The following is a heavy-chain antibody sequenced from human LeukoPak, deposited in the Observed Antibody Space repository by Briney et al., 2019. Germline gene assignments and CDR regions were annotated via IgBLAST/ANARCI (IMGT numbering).Heavy chain of an antibody. J-gene: IGHJ4*02. CDR2: IIPILGIA. V-gene: IGHV1-69*04. CDR3: LTGYSSSWLDY. Sequence: GASVKVSCKASGGTFSSYAISWVRQAPGQGLEWMGRIIPILGIANYAQKFQGRVTITADKSTSTAYMELSSLRSEDTAMYYCLTGYSSSWLDYWGQGTLVTVSS. D-gene: IGHD6-13*01. CDR1: GGTFSSYA.